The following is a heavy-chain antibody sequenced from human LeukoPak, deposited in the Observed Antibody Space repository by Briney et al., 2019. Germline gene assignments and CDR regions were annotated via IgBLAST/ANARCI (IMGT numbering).Heavy chain of an antibody. D-gene: IGHD3-22*01. Sequence: GGSLRLSCAASGFTFSSYAMSWVRQAPGKGLEWVSAISGSGGSTYYADSVKGRFTISRDNSKNTLYLQMNSLRAEDTAVYYWAKGEDYYDSSGFLAWGQGTLVTVSS. CDR1: GFTFSSYA. CDR2: ISGSGGST. CDR3: AKGEDYYDSSGFLA. V-gene: IGHV3-23*01. J-gene: IGHJ5*02.